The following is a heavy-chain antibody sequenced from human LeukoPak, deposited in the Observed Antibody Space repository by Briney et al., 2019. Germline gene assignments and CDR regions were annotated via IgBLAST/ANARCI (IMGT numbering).Heavy chain of an antibody. D-gene: IGHD3-3*01. J-gene: IGHJ3*02. V-gene: IGHV3-9*01. CDR2: ISWNSGSI. CDR1: GFTFDDYA. CDR3: AKARSPQFDAFDI. Sequence: PGRSLRLSCAASGFTFDDYAMHWVRHAPGKGLEWVSGISWNSGSIGYADSVKGRFTISRDNAKNSLYLQMNSLRAEDTALYYCAKARSPQFDAFDIWGQGTMVTVSS.